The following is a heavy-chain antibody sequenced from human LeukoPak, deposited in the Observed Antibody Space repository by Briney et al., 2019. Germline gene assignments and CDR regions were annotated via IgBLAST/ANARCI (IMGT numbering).Heavy chain of an antibody. Sequence: GGSLRLSCVASRFTFTNYWMTWVRQAPGKGLERVANINKDGGETYYMESVKGRFTISRDNARNSLYLQMNSLTVEDTAVYYCARDMGWQQFDQWGQGTLVTVSS. D-gene: IGHD5-24*01. CDR2: INKDGGET. V-gene: IGHV3-7*01. CDR3: ARDMGWQQFDQ. J-gene: IGHJ4*02. CDR1: RFTFTNYW.